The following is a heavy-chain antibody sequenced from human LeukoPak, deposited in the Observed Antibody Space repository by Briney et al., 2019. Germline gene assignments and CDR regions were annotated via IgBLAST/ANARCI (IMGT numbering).Heavy chain of an antibody. CDR2: INHSGST. Sequence: TSETLSLTCAVYGGSFSGYYWSWVRQPPGKGLEWIGEINHSGSTNYNPSLKSRVTISVDTSKNQFSLKLSSVTAADTAVYYCARDQTDAFDIWGQGTMVTVSS. J-gene: IGHJ3*02. CDR3: ARDQTDAFDI. CDR1: GGSFSGYY. V-gene: IGHV4-34*01.